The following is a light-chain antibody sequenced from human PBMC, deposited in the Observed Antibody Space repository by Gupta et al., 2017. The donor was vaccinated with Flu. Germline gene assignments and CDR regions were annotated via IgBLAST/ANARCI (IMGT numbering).Light chain of an antibody. CDR3: QQRSNWPPYT. V-gene: IGKV3-11*01. Sequence: ERATLSCRASQNINNHLGWYQQKPGQAPRLLIHDASNRATGIPDRFSGSGSGTDFTLTISSLEPEDFVVYYCQQRSNWPPYTFGQGIKLEIK. CDR2: DAS. CDR1: QNINNH. J-gene: IGKJ2*01.